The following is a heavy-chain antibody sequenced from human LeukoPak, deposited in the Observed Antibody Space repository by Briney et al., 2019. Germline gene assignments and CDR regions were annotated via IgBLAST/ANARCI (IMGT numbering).Heavy chain of an antibody. CDR2: ISRSGGST. Sequence: GSLRLSCAASGFSFSSYAMTWVRQAQGKGLEWVSAISRSGGSTYYADSVKGRFTISRDNSRSTVYLQMNSLRAEDTAVYYCAKYWSGYTTFDYWGQGTLVTVSS. CDR1: GFSFSSYA. V-gene: IGHV3-23*01. D-gene: IGHD3-3*01. J-gene: IGHJ4*02. CDR3: AKYWSGYTTFDY.